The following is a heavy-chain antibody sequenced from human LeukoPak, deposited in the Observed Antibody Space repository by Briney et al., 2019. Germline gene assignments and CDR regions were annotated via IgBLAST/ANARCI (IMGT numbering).Heavy chain of an antibody. D-gene: IGHD5-24*01. V-gene: IGHV3-7*01. Sequence: GGSLRLACAASGFTVGTYGMNWARHAGGGGLEWGDNIKEDGSAKYYVDSVEGRFTISRDNAKNSLYLEMNSLSAEDTAVYYCASDGRDRYHQWVHWGQGPLVTVSS. CDR2: IKEDGSAK. J-gene: IGHJ4*02. CDR3: ASDGRDRYHQWVH. CDR1: GFTVGTYG.